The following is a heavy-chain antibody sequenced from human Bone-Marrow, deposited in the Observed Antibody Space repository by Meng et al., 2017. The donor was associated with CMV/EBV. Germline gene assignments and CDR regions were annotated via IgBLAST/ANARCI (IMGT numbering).Heavy chain of an antibody. CDR2: IYYSGST. V-gene: IGHV4-39*07. CDR3: ARTLTGTTEFDD. Sequence: SETLSLTCTVSGGSISSSSYYWGWIRQPPGKGLEWIGSIYYSGSTYYNPSLKSRVTISVDTSKNQFSLKLSSVTAADTAVYYCARTLTGTTEFDDWGQGTLVTVSS. J-gene: IGHJ4*02. D-gene: IGHD1-20*01. CDR1: GGSISSSSYY.